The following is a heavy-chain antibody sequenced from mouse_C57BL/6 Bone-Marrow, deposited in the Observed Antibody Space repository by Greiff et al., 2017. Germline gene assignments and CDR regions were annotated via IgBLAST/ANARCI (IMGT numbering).Heavy chain of an antibody. CDR2: INPGSGGT. Sequence: QVQLQQSGAELVRPGTSVKVSCKASGYAFTNYLIEWVKQRPGQGLEWIGVINPGSGGTNYNEKFKGKATLTADKSSSTAYMQLSSLTSEDSAVYFCARRYDGSIPYAMDYWVKEPQSPSPQ. D-gene: IGHD1-1*01. CDR1: GYAFTNYL. J-gene: IGHJ4*01. V-gene: IGHV1-54*01. CDR3: ARRYDGSIPYAMDY.